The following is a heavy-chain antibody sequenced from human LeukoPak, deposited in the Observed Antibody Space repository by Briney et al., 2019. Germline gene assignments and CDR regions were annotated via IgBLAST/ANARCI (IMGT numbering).Heavy chain of an antibody. Sequence: SETLSLTCAVSGGSISSGGYSWSWIRQPPGKGLEWIGYIYHSGSTYYNPSPKSRVTISVDRSKNQFSLKLSSVTAADTAVYYCARAQYCSSTSCYSDWFDPWGQGTLVTVSS. D-gene: IGHD2-2*01. V-gene: IGHV4-30-2*01. CDR3: ARAQYCSSTSCYSDWFDP. J-gene: IGHJ5*02. CDR1: GGSISSGGYS. CDR2: IYHSGST.